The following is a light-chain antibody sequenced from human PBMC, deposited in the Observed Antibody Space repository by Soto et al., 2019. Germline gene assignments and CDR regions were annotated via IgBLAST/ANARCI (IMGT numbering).Light chain of an antibody. V-gene: IGLV2-8*01. J-gene: IGLJ2*01. Sequence: QSALTQPPSASGSPGQSVTISCTGTSSDVDGYNYVSWYQQHPGKAPKLIIYEVDKRPSGVPDRFSGSKSGNTASLTVSGLQAEDEADYYCSSYAGSNNVVFGGGTKLTVL. CDR2: EVD. CDR1: SSDVDGYNY. CDR3: SSYAGSNNVV.